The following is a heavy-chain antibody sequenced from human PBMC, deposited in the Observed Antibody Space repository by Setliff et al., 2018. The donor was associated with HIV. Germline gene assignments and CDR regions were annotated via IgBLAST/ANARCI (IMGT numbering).Heavy chain of an antibody. CDR2: TSSNTGNP. CDR3: ARANIYSDAFDI. CDR1: GYSFTTYS. J-gene: IGHJ3*02. D-gene: IGHD2-21*01. Sequence: ASVKVSCKASGYSFTTYSLNWVRQVPGQGVEWMGWTSSNTGNPTYAQDFTGRFVFSLDTSVNTAYLQITTLKAEDSAVYYCARANIYSDAFDIWGQGTMVTVSS. V-gene: IGHV7-4-1*02.